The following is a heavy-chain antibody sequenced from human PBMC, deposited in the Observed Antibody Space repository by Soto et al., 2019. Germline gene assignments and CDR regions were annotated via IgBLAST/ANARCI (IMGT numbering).Heavy chain of an antibody. V-gene: IGHV1-18*01. CDR3: ARDVHGSGSYYGAFDI. Sequence: GASVKVSCKASGYAFTSYGISWVRQAPGQGLEWMGWISAYNGNTNYAQKLQGRVTMTTDTSTSTAYMELRSLRSDDTAVYYCARDVHGSGSYYGAFDIWGQGTMVTVSS. J-gene: IGHJ3*02. CDR2: ISAYNGNT. D-gene: IGHD3-10*01. CDR1: GYAFTSYG.